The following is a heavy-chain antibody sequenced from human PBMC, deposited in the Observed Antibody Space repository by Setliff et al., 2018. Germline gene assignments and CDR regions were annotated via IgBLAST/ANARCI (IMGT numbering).Heavy chain of an antibody. CDR2: INPSGGST. CDR3: ARDQGGCSGGSCYFWFDP. J-gene: IGHJ5*02. V-gene: IGHV1-46*01. CDR1: GYTFTSYY. Sequence: GASVKVSCKASGYTFTSYYMHWVRQAPGQGLEWMGIINPSGGSTSYAQKFQGRVTMTRDTSTSTVYMELSRLRSDDTAVYYCARDQGGCSGGSCYFWFDPWGQGTLVTVSS. D-gene: IGHD2-15*01.